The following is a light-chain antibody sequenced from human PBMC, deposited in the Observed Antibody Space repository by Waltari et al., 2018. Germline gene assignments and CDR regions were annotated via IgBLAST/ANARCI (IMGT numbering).Light chain of an antibody. CDR2: DVS. Sequence: QSALTQPASVSGSPGQSVTICCDGTSNDVGGYNSVSWYQEHPGQAPRVIIYDVSDRPSGVSDRFSGSKSGNTASLTISGLQAEDEADYYCSSQSSNDVVLFGGGTKLTVL. J-gene: IGLJ2*01. CDR3: SSQSSNDVVL. CDR1: SNDVGGYNS. V-gene: IGLV2-14*01.